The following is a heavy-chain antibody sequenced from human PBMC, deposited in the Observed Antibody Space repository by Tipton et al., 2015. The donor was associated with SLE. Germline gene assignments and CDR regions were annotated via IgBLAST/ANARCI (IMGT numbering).Heavy chain of an antibody. CDR3: ARGSVVADDY. D-gene: IGHD2-15*01. CDR2: IYSSGNP. Sequence: TLSLTCSVSGGSITTDYWSWIRQPPGKRLEWIGYIYSSGNPSYNPSLESRLTISLDTSQNQFSLKVTSATAADTAVYYCARGSVVADDYWGQGTLVTVSS. CDR1: GGSITTDY. V-gene: IGHV4-59*01. J-gene: IGHJ4*02.